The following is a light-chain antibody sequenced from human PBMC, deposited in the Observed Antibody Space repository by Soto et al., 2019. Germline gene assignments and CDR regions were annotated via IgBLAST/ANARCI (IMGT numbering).Light chain of an antibody. V-gene: IGKV1-27*01. CDR3: QKYSSVPV. J-gene: IGKJ3*01. Sequence: IQMTQSPTSLSASVGDRVTITCRASQDIRNFVAWYQQKPGKAPKLLIYAASTLQSGVPSRFSGSGSGTDFPLTIKSLQPEDVATYSCQKYSSVPVFGPGTKVEIK. CDR1: QDIRNF. CDR2: AAS.